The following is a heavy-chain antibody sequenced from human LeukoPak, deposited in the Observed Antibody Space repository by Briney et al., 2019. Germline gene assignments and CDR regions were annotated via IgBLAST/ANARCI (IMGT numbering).Heavy chain of an antibody. J-gene: IGHJ5*02. CDR2: ISGSGGST. V-gene: IGHV3-23*01. Sequence: GGSLRLSCAASGFTFSSYAMSWVRQAPGKGLEWVSAISGSGGSTYYADSVKGRFTISRDNSKNTLYLQMNRLRAQDTALYYCAKEGSGYDFNLFDPWGQGTLVTASS. CDR3: AKEGSGYDFNLFDP. CDR1: GFTFSSYA. D-gene: IGHD5-12*01.